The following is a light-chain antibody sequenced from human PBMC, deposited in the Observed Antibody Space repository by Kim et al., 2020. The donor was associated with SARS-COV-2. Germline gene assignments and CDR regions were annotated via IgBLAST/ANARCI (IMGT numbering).Light chain of an antibody. CDR3: QQYNSYPWT. V-gene: IGKV1-5*03. J-gene: IGKJ1*01. Sequence: AAIGDRITITCRASQSISSWLAWYQHKPGKPPKLQIYKASSLESGVPSRFSGSASGTEFTLTISSLQPDDFATYYCQQYNSYPWTFGQGTKVDIK. CDR1: QSISSW. CDR2: KAS.